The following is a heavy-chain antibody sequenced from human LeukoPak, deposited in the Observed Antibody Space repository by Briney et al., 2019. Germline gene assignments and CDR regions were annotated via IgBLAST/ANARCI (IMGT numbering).Heavy chain of an antibody. J-gene: IGHJ4*02. D-gene: IGHD2-8*01. V-gene: IGHV3-53*01. Sequence: GGSLRLSCAASGFSVSNTYMSWVRQAPGKGLEWVSVIYSDGGTFHLDSVKGRFTVSRDYSKNTLYLQMNSLRADDTAVYYCAGDNNGPAFWGQGTLVTVSS. CDR2: IYSDGGT. CDR1: GFSVSNTY. CDR3: AGDNNGPAF.